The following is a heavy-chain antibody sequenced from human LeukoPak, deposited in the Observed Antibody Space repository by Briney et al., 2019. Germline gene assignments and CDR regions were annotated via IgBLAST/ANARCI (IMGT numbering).Heavy chain of an antibody. Sequence: SETLSLTCTVSGYSISSGYYWGWIRQPPGKGLEWIGSIYHSGSTYYNPSLKSRVTISVDTSKNQISLKLSSVTAADTAVYYCARDKGSGDYDAFDIWGQGTMVTVSS. V-gene: IGHV4-38-2*02. CDR2: IYHSGST. D-gene: IGHD5-12*01. CDR3: ARDKGSGDYDAFDI. CDR1: GYSISSGYY. J-gene: IGHJ3*02.